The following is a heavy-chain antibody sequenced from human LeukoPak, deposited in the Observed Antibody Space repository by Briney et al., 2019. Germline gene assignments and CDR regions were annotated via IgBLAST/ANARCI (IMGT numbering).Heavy chain of an antibody. D-gene: IGHD4-23*01. CDR1: GFTFSSYS. J-gene: IGHJ6*03. CDR2: ISSNGGST. CDR3: AKCPVGYYYYYYMDV. Sequence: PGGSLRLSCAASGFTFSSYSMLWVRQAPGKGLEYVSAISSNGGSTYYANSVKGRFTISRDNSKNTLYLQMNSLRAEDTAVYYCAKCPVGYYYYYYMDVWGKGTTVTISS. V-gene: IGHV3-64*01.